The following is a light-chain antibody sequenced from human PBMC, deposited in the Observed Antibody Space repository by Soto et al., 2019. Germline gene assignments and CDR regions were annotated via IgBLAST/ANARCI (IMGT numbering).Light chain of an antibody. J-gene: IGKJ2*01. CDR3: QKSSSIPYT. Sequence: DIQMTQSPSSLSASVRDRVTITCRASQTISTYLNWYQQNAGKAPKLLIYAASNLQNGVPSRFSGSGSGTDFTLTISSLQPEDFATYYCQKSSSIPYTFGQGTKLEIK. V-gene: IGKV1-39*01. CDR2: AAS. CDR1: QTISTY.